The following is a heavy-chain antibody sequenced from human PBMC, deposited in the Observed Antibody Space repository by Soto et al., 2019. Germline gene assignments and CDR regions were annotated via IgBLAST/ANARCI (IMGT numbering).Heavy chain of an antibody. J-gene: IGHJ6*02. Sequence: HPGGSLRLSCAASGFTFSSYSINWVRQAPGKGLEWVSFISSSAIFYADSVKGRFTISRDNAKNSLYLQMSSLRAEDTAVYYCARDLSHYDILTGYYTGGMDVWGQGTTVTVSS. CDR1: GFTFSSYS. D-gene: IGHD3-9*01. CDR3: ARDLSHYDILTGYYTGGMDV. V-gene: IGHV3-48*01. CDR2: ISSSAI.